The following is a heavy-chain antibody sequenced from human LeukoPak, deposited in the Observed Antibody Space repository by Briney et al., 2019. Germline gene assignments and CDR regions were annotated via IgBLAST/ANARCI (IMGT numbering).Heavy chain of an antibody. J-gene: IGHJ4*02. Sequence: GGSLRLSCAVSGFTYSSYAMSWVRQAPGKGLEWVSSISGSGGSTYYADSVKGRFTISRDNSKNTLYLQVNSLRAEDTAVYYCAKGGLGCSSTSCFDYWGQGTLVTVSS. CDR1: GFTYSSYA. V-gene: IGHV3-23*01. CDR3: AKGGLGCSSTSCFDY. D-gene: IGHD2-2*01. CDR2: ISGSGGST.